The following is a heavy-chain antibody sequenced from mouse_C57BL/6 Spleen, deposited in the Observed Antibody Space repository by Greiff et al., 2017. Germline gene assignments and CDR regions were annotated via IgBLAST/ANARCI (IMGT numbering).Heavy chain of an antibody. CDR2: INPGSGGT. D-gene: IGHD1-1*01. J-gene: IGHJ2*01. CDR3: ARYYYGSLFDY. V-gene: IGHV1-54*01. CDR1: GYAFTNYL. Sequence: QVQLKQSGAELVRPGTSVKVSCKASGYAFTNYLIEWVKQRPGQGLEWIGVINPGSGGTNYNEKFKGKATLTADKSSSTAYMQLSSLTSEDSAVYFCARYYYGSLFDYWGQGTTLTVSS.